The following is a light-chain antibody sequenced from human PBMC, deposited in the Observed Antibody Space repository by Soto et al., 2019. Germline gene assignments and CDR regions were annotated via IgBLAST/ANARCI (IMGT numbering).Light chain of an antibody. Sequence: SYELTQPPSVSVAPGQTARIPCGGNNVGSKSVYWYQQKPGQAPVLVVYDVTDRPSGIPERFSGSSSGSTATLTISRVEAGDEADYYCQVWDTSRHPVVFGGGTKLTVL. J-gene: IGLJ2*01. CDR3: QVWDTSRHPVV. V-gene: IGLV3-21*02. CDR1: NVGSKS. CDR2: DVT.